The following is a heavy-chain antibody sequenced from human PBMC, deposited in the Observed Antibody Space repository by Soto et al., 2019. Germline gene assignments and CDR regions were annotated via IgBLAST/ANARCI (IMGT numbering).Heavy chain of an antibody. CDR1: GYTFTSYD. CDR2: MNPNSGNT. V-gene: IGHV1-8*01. CDR3: ARGVQLWFGVVVVAANYGMDV. D-gene: IGHD2-15*01. J-gene: IGHJ6*02. Sequence: ASVKVSCKASGYTFTSYDINWVRQATGQGLEWMGWMNPNSGNTGYAQKFQGRVTMTRNTSISTAYMELSSLRSEDTAVYYFARGVQLWFGVVVVAANYGMDVWGQGTTVTVSS.